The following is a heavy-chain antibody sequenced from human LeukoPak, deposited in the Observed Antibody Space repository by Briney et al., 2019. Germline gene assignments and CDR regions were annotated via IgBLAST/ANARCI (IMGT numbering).Heavy chain of an antibody. Sequence: GGSLRLSCAASGFTFSSYAMSWVRQAPGKGLEWVSAISGSGGSTYYADSVKGRFTISRDNSKNTLYLQMNSLRAEDTAVYYCARSHGYSSIYDAFDIWGQGTMVTVSS. D-gene: IGHD6-13*01. J-gene: IGHJ3*02. V-gene: IGHV3-23*01. CDR2: ISGSGGST. CDR1: GFTFSSYA. CDR3: ARSHGYSSIYDAFDI.